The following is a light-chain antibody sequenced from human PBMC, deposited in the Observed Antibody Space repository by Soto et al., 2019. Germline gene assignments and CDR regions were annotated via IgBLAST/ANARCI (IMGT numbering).Light chain of an antibody. CDR2: DVS. CDR3: SSYTSRSTQV. Sequence: QSALTQPASVSGSPGQSITISCTGTSSDVGGYNYVSWYQQHPGKAPKLMIYDVSNRPSGVSNRFSGSKSGNTASLTISGLQVEDEADYYCSSYTSRSTQVFGTGTKLTVL. J-gene: IGLJ1*01. CDR1: SSDVGGYNY. V-gene: IGLV2-14*03.